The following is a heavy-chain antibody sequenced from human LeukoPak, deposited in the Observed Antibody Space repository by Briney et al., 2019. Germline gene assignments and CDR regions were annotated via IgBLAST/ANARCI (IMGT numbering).Heavy chain of an antibody. CDR1: GFTFSSYS. CDR2: ISSSSSYI. D-gene: IGHD6-13*01. J-gene: IGHJ4*02. CDR3: ASTNSSSWPTNNHFGY. Sequence: GGSLRLSCAASGFTFSSYSMNWVRQAPGKGLEWVSSISSSSSYIYYADSVKGRFTISRDNAKNSLYLQMNSLRAEDTAVYYCASTNSSSWPTNNHFGYWGQGTLVTVSS. V-gene: IGHV3-21*01.